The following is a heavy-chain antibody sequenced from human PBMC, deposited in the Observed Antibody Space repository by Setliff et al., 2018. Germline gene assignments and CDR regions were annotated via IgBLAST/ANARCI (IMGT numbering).Heavy chain of an antibody. V-gene: IGHV4-61*01. CDR1: GGSVSSGSYY. Sequence: SETLSLTCTVSGGSVSSGSYYWSWIRQPPGKGLEWIGYIYYSGSTNYNPSLKSRVTISVDTSKNQFSLKLRSVTAADTAVYYCARGETSSGWYIYYYYYMDVWGKGTTVTVSS. CDR3: ARGETSSGWYIYYYYYMDV. J-gene: IGHJ6*03. D-gene: IGHD6-19*01. CDR2: IYYSGST.